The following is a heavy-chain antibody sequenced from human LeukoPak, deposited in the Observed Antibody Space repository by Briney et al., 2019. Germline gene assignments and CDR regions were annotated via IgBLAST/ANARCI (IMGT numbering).Heavy chain of an antibody. V-gene: IGHV4-59*01. CDR1: GGSISSFY. Sequence: SETLSLTCTVSGGSISSFYWSWIRQPPGKGLEWIGYIYYSGSTNYNPSLKSRVTISVDTSKKQFSLKLSSVTAADTAVYYCARDVKSYYYYYMDVWGKGTTVTVSS. CDR3: ARDVKSYYYYYMDV. J-gene: IGHJ6*03. CDR2: IYYSGST.